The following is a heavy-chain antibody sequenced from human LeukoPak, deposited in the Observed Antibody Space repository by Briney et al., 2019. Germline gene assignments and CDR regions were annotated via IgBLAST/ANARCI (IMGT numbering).Heavy chain of an antibody. J-gene: IGHJ4*02. CDR2: IQYDGSNK. V-gene: IGHV3-30*02. Sequence: GGPLRLFCAASGFTFSSYGMHWVRQAPGKGLEGVTFIQYDGSNKHYADSVKGRYTLYRDNSKNTLYLQMNSLGAEGTAVYYCAKDAVGGTYVRYFDSWGQGTLVTVSS. CDR3: AKDAVGGTYVRYFDS. CDR1: GFTFSSYG. D-gene: IGHD1-26*01.